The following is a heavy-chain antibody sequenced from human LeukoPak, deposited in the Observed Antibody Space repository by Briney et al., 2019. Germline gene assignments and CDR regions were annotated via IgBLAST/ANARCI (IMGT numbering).Heavy chain of an antibody. J-gene: IGHJ6*03. V-gene: IGHV3-74*01. CDR2: INSDGSST. Sequence: GGSLRLSCAASGFTFSSYWMHWVRHAPGKGLVWVSRINSDGSSTSYADSVKGRFTISRDNAKNTLYLQMNSLRAEDTAVYYCARGRFLEWTYYYYYMDVWGKGTTVTVSS. CDR3: ARGRFLEWTYYYYYMDV. CDR1: GFTFSSYW. D-gene: IGHD3-3*01.